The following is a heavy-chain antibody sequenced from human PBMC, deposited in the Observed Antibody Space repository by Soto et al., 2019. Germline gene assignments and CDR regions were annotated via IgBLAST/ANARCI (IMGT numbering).Heavy chain of an antibody. V-gene: IGHV1-18*04. CDR1: GYSFTDYG. CDR3: ARDRLPGTVYADFWCGGSRWFDP. CDR2: ISTYNGDT. J-gene: IGHJ5*02. D-gene: IGHD3-3*01. Sequence: QVQLVQSGAEVKRPGASVRVSCKTSGYSFTDYGVSWVRQAPGQGLEWMGWISTYNGDTNYAQKFQGRFTMTTDTLTNTAFMDLWSLKSDDTAVYFCARDRLPGTVYADFWCGGSRWFDPWGQGTLVSVSS.